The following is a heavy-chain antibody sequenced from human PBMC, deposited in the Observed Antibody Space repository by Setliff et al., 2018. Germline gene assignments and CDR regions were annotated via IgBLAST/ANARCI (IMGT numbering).Heavy chain of an antibody. V-gene: IGHV4-4*02. D-gene: IGHD6-13*01. CDR2: IYYSGST. J-gene: IGHJ6*02. CDR1: GGSITDRNW. Sequence: SETLSLTCALSGGSITDRNWWNWIRQPPGKGLEWIGTIYYSGSTYYNPSLKSRVTISVDTSKNQFSLKLSSVTAADTAVYYCARVSMLAAAGYYSYYYGMDVWGQGTTVTVSS. CDR3: ARVSMLAAAGYYSYYYGMDV.